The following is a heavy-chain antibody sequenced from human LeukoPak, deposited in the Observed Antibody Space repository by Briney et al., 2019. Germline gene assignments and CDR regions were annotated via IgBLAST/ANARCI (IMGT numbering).Heavy chain of an antibody. D-gene: IGHD5-12*01. V-gene: IGHV3-23*01. CDR3: AKDGNSGYDSYYYYGMDV. J-gene: IGHJ6*02. CDR2: ISGSGGST. CDR1: GFTFSSYA. Sequence: GGSLRLSCAASGFTFSSYAMSWVRQAPGKGLEWVSGISGSGGSTYYADSVKGRFTISRDNSKNTLYLQMNSLRAEDTAVYYCAKDGNSGYDSYYYYGMDVWGQGTTVTVSS.